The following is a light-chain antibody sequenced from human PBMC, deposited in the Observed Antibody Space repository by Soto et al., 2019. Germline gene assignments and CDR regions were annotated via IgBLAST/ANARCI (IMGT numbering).Light chain of an antibody. J-gene: IGKJ4*01. CDR3: MQALQTPLT. CDR2: LGS. Sequence: DIVMTQSPLSLPVTPGEPASISCRSSQSLLHSNGYNYLDWYLQKPGQSPQLLICLGSNRASWVPYRFSGSGSYTDFTLKISRVEAEDVGVYYCMQALQTPLTFGGGTKVEIK. V-gene: IGKV2-28*01. CDR1: QSLLHSNGYNY.